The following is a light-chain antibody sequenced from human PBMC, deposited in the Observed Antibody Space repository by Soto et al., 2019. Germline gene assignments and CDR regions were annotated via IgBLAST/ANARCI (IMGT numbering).Light chain of an antibody. CDR1: QSVVYSDGNAY. J-gene: IGKJ1*01. Sequence: DVVMNQSPPSLPVTLGQPASISCRSSQSVVYSDGNAYLNWFQQRPGQSPRRLIYTVSNRDSGVPDRFSGGGSGTDFTLKISRVEAEDVGIYYCMQGTHWPPTFGQGTRVEI. CDR3: MQGTHWPPT. CDR2: TVS. V-gene: IGKV2-30*01.